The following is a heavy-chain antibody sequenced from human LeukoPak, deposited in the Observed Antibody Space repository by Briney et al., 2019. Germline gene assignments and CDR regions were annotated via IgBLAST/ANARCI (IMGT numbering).Heavy chain of an antibody. J-gene: IGHJ4*02. Sequence: GGSLRLSCAASGFTFSSNSMNWVRQAPGKGLEWVSSISSSGTYIYYADSVKGRFTISRDNAKNSLYLQMDSLRDEDTAVYYCARDLEGQDYWGQGSLVTVSS. CDR1: GFTFSSNS. CDR2: ISSSGTYI. CDR3: ARDLEGQDY. V-gene: IGHV3-21*06.